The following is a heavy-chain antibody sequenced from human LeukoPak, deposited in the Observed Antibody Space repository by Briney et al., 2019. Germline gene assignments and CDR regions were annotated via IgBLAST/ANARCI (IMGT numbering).Heavy chain of an antibody. J-gene: IGHJ4*02. CDR1: GXTFRNYA. CDR3: AKDSGSYRKYYFDY. CDR2: ISVGGDRT. D-gene: IGHD1-26*01. Sequence: GGSLRLSCAASGXTFRNYAMSWVRQAPGKGQEWVSTISVGGDRTLYADSVKGRFTISRDTSKNTLFLQMNSLRGEDTAVYYCAKDSGSYRKYYFDYWGQGTLVTVSS. V-gene: IGHV3-23*01.